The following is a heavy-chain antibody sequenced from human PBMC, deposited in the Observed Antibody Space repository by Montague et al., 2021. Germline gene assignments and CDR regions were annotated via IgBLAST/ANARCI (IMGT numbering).Heavy chain of an antibody. J-gene: IGHJ6*03. CDR1: GFTFSSYW. V-gene: IGHV3-7*01. CDR2: IGDDGVET. Sequence: SLRLSCAASGFTFSSYWMSWVRQAPGKGLEWVANIGDDGVETYYVDSVKGRFTVSRDNAKSSLYLQMNSLRAEDTAVYCCGVSPRRGGMDVWGKGTTVTVSS. CDR3: GVSPRRGGMDV.